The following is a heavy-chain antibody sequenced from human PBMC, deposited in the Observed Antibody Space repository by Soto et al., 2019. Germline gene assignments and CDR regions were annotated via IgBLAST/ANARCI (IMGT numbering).Heavy chain of an antibody. CDR1: GFTFSSYA. J-gene: IGHJ6*02. CDR3: ARWRDSSKRSGMDV. D-gene: IGHD6-19*01. Sequence: EVQLVESGEGLVQPGGSLRLSCAASGFTFSSYAMHWVRQAPGKGLEYVSTISSNGGSTHYADSVKGRFTISRDNSKNTLYLQMGRLRTEDMAVYYCARWRDSSKRSGMDVWGQGTAVTVSS. V-gene: IGHV3-64*02. CDR2: ISSNGGST.